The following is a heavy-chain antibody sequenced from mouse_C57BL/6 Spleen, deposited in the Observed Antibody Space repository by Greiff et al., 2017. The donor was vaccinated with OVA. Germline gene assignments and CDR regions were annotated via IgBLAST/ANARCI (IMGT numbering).Heavy chain of an antibody. CDR1: GFSFNTYA. Sequence: EVKLMESGGGLVQPKGSLKLSCAASGFSFNTYAMNWVRQAPGKGLEWVARIRSKSNNYATYYADSVKDRFTISRDDSESMLYLQMNNLKTEDTAMYYCVRRYGFYAMDYWGQGTSVTVSS. J-gene: IGHJ4*01. CDR2: IRSKSNNYAT. D-gene: IGHD2-10*02. V-gene: IGHV10-1*01. CDR3: VRRYGFYAMDY.